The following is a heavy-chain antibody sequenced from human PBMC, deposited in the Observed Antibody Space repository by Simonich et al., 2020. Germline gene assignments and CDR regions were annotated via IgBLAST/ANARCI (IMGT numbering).Heavy chain of an antibody. CDR3: ARLPDY. J-gene: IGHJ4*02. CDR2: IYYSWST. CDR1: GGYISRYY. V-gene: IGHV4-59*08. Sequence: QVQLQESGPGLVKPSETLSLTCTGTGGYISRYYWSWIRQPPGKGLELIGYIYYSWSTNYNPSLQGRVTISVDTSKNQFSLKLSSLTAADTAVYYCARLPDYWGQGTLVTVSS.